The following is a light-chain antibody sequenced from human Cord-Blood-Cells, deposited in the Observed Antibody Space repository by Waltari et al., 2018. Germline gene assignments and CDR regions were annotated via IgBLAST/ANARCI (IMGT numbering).Light chain of an antibody. J-gene: IGLJ2*01. Sequence: QSVLTQPPSVSGAPGQRVTISCPGSSSNIGAGYDVHWYQQLPGTAPKLLIYGNSNRPSGVPYRVSGAKSGTSASLAITGLQAEDEADYDCQSYDSSLSCWVFGGGTKLTVL. V-gene: IGLV1-40*01. CDR1: SSNIGAGYD. CDR3: QSYDSSLSCWV. CDR2: GNS.